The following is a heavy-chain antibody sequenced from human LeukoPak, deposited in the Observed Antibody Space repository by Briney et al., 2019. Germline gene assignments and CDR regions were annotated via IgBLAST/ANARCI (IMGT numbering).Heavy chain of an antibody. V-gene: IGHV3-9*03. J-gene: IGHJ4*02. Sequence: PGRSLRLSCAASGFSFDDYAMHWARQVPAKGLVWVSGITWNSGSSGHADSVKGRFTISRDNDKSSLYLQMNSLRADDMALYYCTKAREYNYGLDYWGQGTLVTVSS. CDR2: ITWNSGSS. CDR1: GFSFDDYA. D-gene: IGHD5-18*01. CDR3: TKAREYNYGLDY.